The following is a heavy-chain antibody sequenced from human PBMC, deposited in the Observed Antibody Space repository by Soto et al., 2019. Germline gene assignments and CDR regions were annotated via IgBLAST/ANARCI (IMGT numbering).Heavy chain of an antibody. Sequence: AASVKVSCKASGYSFTTYGITWLRQAPGQGLEWMGWISAYDGSTNYAQKLLGRVSMTTESSTNTAYMELRSLRSDDTAVYYCARDPATAYSSSSFDYWGQGTLVTVSS. CDR1: GYSFTTYG. CDR2: ISAYDGST. D-gene: IGHD6-6*01. J-gene: IGHJ4*02. CDR3: ARDPATAYSSSSFDY. V-gene: IGHV1-18*04.